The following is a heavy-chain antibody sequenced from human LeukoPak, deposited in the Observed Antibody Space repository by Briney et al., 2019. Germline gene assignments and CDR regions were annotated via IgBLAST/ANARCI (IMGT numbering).Heavy chain of an antibody. Sequence: GGSLRLSCAASGFTFSSYSMNWVRQAPGKGLEWVSYISSSSSTIYYVDSVKGRFTISRDNAKNSLYLQMNSLRAEDTAVYYCARGGYSDYWGQGTLVTVSS. CDR3: ARGGYSDY. J-gene: IGHJ4*02. CDR2: ISSSSSTI. D-gene: IGHD5-12*01. V-gene: IGHV3-48*01. CDR1: GFTFSSYS.